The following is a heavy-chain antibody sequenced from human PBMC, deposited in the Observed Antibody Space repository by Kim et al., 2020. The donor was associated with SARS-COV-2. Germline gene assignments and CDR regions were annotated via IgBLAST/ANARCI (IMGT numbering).Heavy chain of an antibody. CDR3: ARESSGYYWGNGYYYGMDV. CDR2: IWYDGSNK. D-gene: IGHD3-22*01. V-gene: IGHV3-33*01. CDR1: GFTFSSYG. Sequence: GGSLRLSCAASGFTFSSYGMHWVRQAPGKGLEWVAVIWYDGSNKYYADSVKGRFTISRDNSKNTLYLQMNSLRAEDTAVYYCARESSGYYWGNGYYYGMDVWGQGTTVTVSS. J-gene: IGHJ6*02.